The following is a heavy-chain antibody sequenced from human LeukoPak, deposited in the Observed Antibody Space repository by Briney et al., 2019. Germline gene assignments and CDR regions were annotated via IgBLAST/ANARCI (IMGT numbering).Heavy chain of an antibody. D-gene: IGHD3-10*01. J-gene: IGHJ4*02. CDR3: ARWQEGSGTFYIDQ. V-gene: IGHV1-2*02. Sequence: GASVKVSCKASGYIFTDYYMKWVRQAPGQGLEWMGWLRPEDGGTNYAQKFQGRITLTRDTSITTAYMELSSLTSDDTAVYFCARWQEGSGTFYIDQWGQGTLVTVSS. CDR2: LRPEDGGT. CDR1: GYIFTDYY.